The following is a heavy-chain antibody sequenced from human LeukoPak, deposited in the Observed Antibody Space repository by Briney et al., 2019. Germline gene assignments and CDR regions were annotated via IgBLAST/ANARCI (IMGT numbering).Heavy chain of an antibody. CDR1: GFTFSSYA. D-gene: IGHD3-10*01. Sequence: PGGSLRLSCAASGFTFSSYAMSWVRQAPGKGLEWVSAISGSGGSTYYADSVKGRFTISRDNSKNTLYLQMNSLRAEDTAVYYCAREGRTYYYGSGSYSNEWSDYWGQGTLVTVSS. V-gene: IGHV3-23*01. CDR2: ISGSGGST. CDR3: AREGRTYYYGSGSYSNEWSDY. J-gene: IGHJ4*02.